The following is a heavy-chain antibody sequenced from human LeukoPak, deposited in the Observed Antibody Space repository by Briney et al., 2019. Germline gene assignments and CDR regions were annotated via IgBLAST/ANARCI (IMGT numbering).Heavy chain of an antibody. CDR2: ISSSISYI. V-gene: IGHV3-21*01. CDR1: GFTFSSYS. CDR3: ARDFVVATTQYYYYYGMDV. D-gene: IGHD5-12*01. J-gene: IGHJ6*04. Sequence: GGSLRPSCAASGFTFSSYSMNWVRQAPGKGLEWVSSISSSISYIYYADSVEGRFTISRDNAKNSLYLQMNSLRAEDTAVYYCARDFVVATTQYYYYYGMDVWGKGTTVTVSS.